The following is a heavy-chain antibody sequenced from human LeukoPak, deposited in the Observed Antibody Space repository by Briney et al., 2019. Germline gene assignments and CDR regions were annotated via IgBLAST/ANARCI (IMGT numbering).Heavy chain of an antibody. V-gene: IGHV1-18*01. CDR1: GYTFTSYG. J-gene: IGHJ6*02. CDR2: ISAYNGNT. D-gene: IGHD6-19*01. Sequence: ASVKVSCKASGYTFTSYGISWVRQAPGQGLEWMGWISAYNGNTNHAQKLQGRVTMTTDTSTSTAYMELRSLRSDDTAVYYCARDSSGWYFSIDYYYYGMDVWGQGTTVTVSS. CDR3: ARDSSGWYFSIDYYYYGMDV.